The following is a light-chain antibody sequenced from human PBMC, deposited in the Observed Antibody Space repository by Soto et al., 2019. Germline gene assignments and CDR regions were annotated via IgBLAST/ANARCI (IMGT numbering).Light chain of an antibody. CDR2: LGS. V-gene: IGKV2-28*01. CDR3: MQALQTPLT. Sequence: IVMTQSPLSLPVTPGEPASISCRSSQSLLHSNGFNYLDWYLQKPGQSPQLLIFLGSNRASGVTDKFSGSGSGTDFTQKISRVEAEDVGVYYCMQALQTPLTFGGGTKVEIK. J-gene: IGKJ4*01. CDR1: QSLLHSNGFNY.